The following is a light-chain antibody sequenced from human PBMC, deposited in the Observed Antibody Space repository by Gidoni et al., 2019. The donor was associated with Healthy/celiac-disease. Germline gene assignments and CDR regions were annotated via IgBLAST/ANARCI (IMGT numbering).Light chain of an antibody. CDR3: QQYNSYPWT. Sequence: PSSFSAEVGHRGTIYCGDSEISRSWLAWYQQNRGKATKLLIYKASRVESGGPSRFSGSGSGTEFTLTISSLQPDDFATYYWQQYNSYPWTFGQGTKVEIK. CDR1: EISRSW. V-gene: IGKV1-5*03. CDR2: KAS. J-gene: IGKJ1*01.